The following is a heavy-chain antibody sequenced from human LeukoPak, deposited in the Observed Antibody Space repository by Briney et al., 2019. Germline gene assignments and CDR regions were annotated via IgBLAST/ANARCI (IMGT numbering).Heavy chain of an antibody. CDR3: ARDMRDGFNWFDP. CDR1: GYTFTGYY. Sequence: ASVKVSCKASGYTFTGYYMHWVRQAPGQGLEWMGWINPNSGGTNYAQKFQGRVTMTRDTSISTAYMELSRLRSDDTAVYYSARDMRDGFNWFDPWGQGTLVTVSS. V-gene: IGHV1-2*02. J-gene: IGHJ5*02. CDR2: INPNSGGT. D-gene: IGHD5-24*01.